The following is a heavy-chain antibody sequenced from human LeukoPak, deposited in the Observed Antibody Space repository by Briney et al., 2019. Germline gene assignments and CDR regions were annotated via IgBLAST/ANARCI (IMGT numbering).Heavy chain of an antibody. V-gene: IGHV1-2*02. J-gene: IGHJ5*02. CDR3: ARVIAAQIWFDP. CDR2: INPNRGGT. D-gene: IGHD6-6*01. Sequence: ASVKVSCKASGYTFTGYYMHWVRQAPGQGLDWMGWINPNRGGTNYAQKFQGRVTMTRDTSISTAYMELSRLRSDDTAVYYCARVIAAQIWFDPWGQGTLVTVSS. CDR1: GYTFTGYY.